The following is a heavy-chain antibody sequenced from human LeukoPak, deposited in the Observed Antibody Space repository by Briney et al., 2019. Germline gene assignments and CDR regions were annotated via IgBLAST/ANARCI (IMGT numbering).Heavy chain of an antibody. Sequence: ASVKVSCKASGYTFTSYFMHWVRQAPGQGLEWMGIINPNGGSTSYAQKFQGRVTMTRDTSTSTVYMELSSLRSEDTAVYYCARGELGSSFRIHNWFDPWGQGTLVTVSS. V-gene: IGHV1-46*01. D-gene: IGHD6-13*01. CDR1: GYTFTSYF. CDR3: ARGELGSSFRIHNWFDP. CDR2: INPNGGST. J-gene: IGHJ5*02.